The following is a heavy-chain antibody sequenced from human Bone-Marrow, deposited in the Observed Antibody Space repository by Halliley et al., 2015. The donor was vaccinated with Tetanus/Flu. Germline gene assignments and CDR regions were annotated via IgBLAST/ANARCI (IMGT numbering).Heavy chain of an antibody. V-gene: IGHV4-59*01. CDR1: GGSISSYR. Sequence: TLSLTCTVSGGSISSYRWSWIRQSPEKGLEWMGHIYYSGSTTYNPSLESRISISVDTSRSQFSLTLRSVTAADTAVYYCARRHSGTSIYNFFDSWGQGARVIVSS. CDR2: IYYSGST. J-gene: IGHJ5*01. D-gene: IGHD6-19*01. CDR3: ARRHSGTSIYNFFDS.